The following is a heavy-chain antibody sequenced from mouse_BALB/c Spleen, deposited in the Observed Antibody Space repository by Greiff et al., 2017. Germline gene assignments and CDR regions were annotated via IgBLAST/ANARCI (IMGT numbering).Heavy chain of an antibody. CDR3: ARRRIYYGNYERAMDY. J-gene: IGHJ4*01. V-gene: IGHV1-7*01. Sequence: VQLQQSGAELAKPGASVKMSCKASGYTFTSYWMHWVKQRPGQGLEWIGYINPSTGYTEYNQKFKDKATLTADKSSSTAYMQLSSLTSEDSAVYYCARRRIYYGNYERAMDYWGQGTSVTVSS. CDR1: GYTFTSYW. CDR2: INPSTGYT. D-gene: IGHD2-1*01.